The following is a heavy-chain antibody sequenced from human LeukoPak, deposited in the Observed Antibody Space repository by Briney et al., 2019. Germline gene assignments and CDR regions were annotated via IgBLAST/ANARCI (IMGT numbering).Heavy chain of an antibody. V-gene: IGHV4-61*05. CDR2: IYYSGST. CDR3: AGASGSYFGDNWFDP. J-gene: IGHJ5*02. Sequence: SETLSLTCTVSGGSISSSSYYWSWIRQPPGKGLEWIGYIYYSGSTNYNPSLKSRVTISVDTSKNQFSLKLSSVTAADTAVYYCAGASGSYFGDNWFDPWGQGTLVTVSS. CDR1: GGSISSSSYY. D-gene: IGHD1-26*01.